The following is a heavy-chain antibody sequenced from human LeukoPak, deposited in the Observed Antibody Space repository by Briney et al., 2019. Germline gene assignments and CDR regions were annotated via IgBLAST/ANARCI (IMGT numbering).Heavy chain of an antibody. Sequence: QTGGSLRLSCAASGFTFSSYAMSWVRQAPGKGLEWVSAISGSGGSTYYADSVKGRFTISRDNSKNTLYLQMNSLRAEDTAVYYCAKGILRVPAAISPGLNYYYYYGMDVWGQGTTVTVSS. CDR1: GFTFSSYA. V-gene: IGHV3-23*01. D-gene: IGHD2-2*02. J-gene: IGHJ6*02. CDR3: AKGILRVPAAISPGLNYYYYYGMDV. CDR2: ISGSGGST.